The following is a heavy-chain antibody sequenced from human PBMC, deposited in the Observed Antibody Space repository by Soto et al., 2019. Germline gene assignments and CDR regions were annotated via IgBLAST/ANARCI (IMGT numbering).Heavy chain of an antibody. CDR2: IYYSGTT. J-gene: IGHJ4*02. V-gene: IGHV4-28*01. CDR1: GYSISSSNW. Sequence: QVQLQESGPGLVKPSDTLSLTCAVSGYSISSSNWWGWIRQPPGKGLEWIGYIYYSGTTYYNPSLKSRVTISVYTSKHPFSLKLPLVTAVDTCVYYCARRGVQGHIAYWGQGTLATVSS. D-gene: IGHD3-10*01. CDR3: ARRGVQGHIAY.